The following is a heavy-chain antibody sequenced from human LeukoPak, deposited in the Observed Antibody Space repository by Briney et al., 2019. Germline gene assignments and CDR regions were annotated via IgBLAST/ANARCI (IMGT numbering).Heavy chain of an antibody. Sequence: ASVKVSCKASGGTFSSYAISWVRQAPGQGLEWMGRILPIFGTANYAQKFQGRATITTDESTRTAYMELSSLRSEDTAVYYCARGMAYHSSSWYVYYFDYWSQGTLVTVSS. D-gene: IGHD6-13*01. CDR3: ARGMAYHSSSWYVYYFDY. CDR2: ILPIFGTA. CDR1: GGTFSSYA. J-gene: IGHJ4*02. V-gene: IGHV1-69*05.